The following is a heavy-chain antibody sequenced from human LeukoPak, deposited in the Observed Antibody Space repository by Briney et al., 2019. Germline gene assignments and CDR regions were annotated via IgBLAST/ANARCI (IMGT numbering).Heavy chain of an antibody. CDR1: GGSFSGYY. CDR3: ATSPQTRGVSLVFDY. D-gene: IGHD3-10*01. CDR2: INHSGST. J-gene: IGHJ4*02. V-gene: IGHV4-34*01. Sequence: PSETLSLTCAVYGGSFSGYYWSWIRQPPGKGLEWIGEINHSGSTNYNPSLKSRVTISVDTSKNQFSLKLSSVTAADTAVYYCATSPQTRGVSLVFDYWGQGTLVTVSS.